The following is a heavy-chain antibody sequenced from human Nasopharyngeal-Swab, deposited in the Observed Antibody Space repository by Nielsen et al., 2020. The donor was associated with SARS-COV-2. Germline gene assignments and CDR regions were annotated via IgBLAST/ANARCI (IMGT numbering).Heavy chain of an antibody. CDR3: ARDPTLTYYDILTGYRIPDYYMDV. J-gene: IGHJ6*03. V-gene: IGHV1-46*01. Sequence: ASVKVSCKASGYTFTSYYMHWVRQAPGQGLEWMGIINPSGGSTSYAQKFQGRVTMTRDTSTSTVYMELSSLRSEDTAVYYCARDPTLTYYDILTGYRIPDYYMDVWGKGTTVTVSS. CDR1: GYTFTSYY. D-gene: IGHD3-9*01. CDR2: INPSGGST.